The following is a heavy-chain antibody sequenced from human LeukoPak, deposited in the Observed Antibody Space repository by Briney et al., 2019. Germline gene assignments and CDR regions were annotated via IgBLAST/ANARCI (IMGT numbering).Heavy chain of an antibody. CDR1: GGFISSSSYY. CDR3: ARTYYDFWSGYYTFGSYYYYGMDV. J-gene: IGHJ6*02. CDR2: IYYSGST. D-gene: IGHD3-3*01. V-gene: IGHV4-39*01. Sequence: SETLSLTCTVSGGFISSSSYYWGWVRQPPGKGLEWIGSIYYSGSTYYNPSLKSRVTISVDTSKNQFSLKLSSVTAADTAVYYCARTYYDFWSGYYTFGSYYYYGMDVWGQGTTVTVSS.